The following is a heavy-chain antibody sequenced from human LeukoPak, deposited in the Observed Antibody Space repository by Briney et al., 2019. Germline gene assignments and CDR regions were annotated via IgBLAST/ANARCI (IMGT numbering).Heavy chain of an antibody. CDR2: ISYDATNT. V-gene: IGHV3-30-3*01. D-gene: IGHD3-3*01. CDR1: VFSFDNSA. CDR3: ARLISRMNGVGDY. J-gene: IGHJ4*02. Sequence: PGGSLRLSCAASVFSFDNSAMNWVRRAPGKGLEWVAVISYDATNTYYADFVEGRFTISRDNSNNTVFLQMSGLRTEDTALYYCARLISRMNGVGDYWGQGSAVIVSS.